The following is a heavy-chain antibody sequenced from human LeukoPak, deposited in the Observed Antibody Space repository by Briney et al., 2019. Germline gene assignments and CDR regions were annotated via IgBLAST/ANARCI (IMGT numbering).Heavy chain of an antibody. CDR3: ARGASSGYSQRGAFDI. CDR2: IIPIFGTA. D-gene: IGHD5-12*01. Sequence: ASVKVSCKASGYTFTSYGISWVRQAPGQGLEWMGGIIPIFGTANYAQKFQGRVTITADESTSTAYMELSSLRSEDTAVYYCARGASSGYSQRGAFDIWGQGTMVTVSS. CDR1: GYTFTSYG. V-gene: IGHV1-69*13. J-gene: IGHJ3*02.